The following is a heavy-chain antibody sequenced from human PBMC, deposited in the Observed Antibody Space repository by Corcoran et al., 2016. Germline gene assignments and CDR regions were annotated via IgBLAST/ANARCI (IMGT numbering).Heavy chain of an antibody. CDR2: IYHRGST. Sequence: QVQLQESGPGLVKPSGTLSLTCAVSGGSISSSNWWSWVRQPPGKGLEWIGEIYHRGSTNYNPALTSRVTISVDKSKNQFSLKLSAVTAADTAVYYGARWEVVRLIFDDWGQGTLVTVSS. D-gene: IGHD1-26*01. V-gene: IGHV4-4*02. J-gene: IGHJ4*02. CDR3: ARWEVVRLIFDD. CDR1: GGSISSSNW.